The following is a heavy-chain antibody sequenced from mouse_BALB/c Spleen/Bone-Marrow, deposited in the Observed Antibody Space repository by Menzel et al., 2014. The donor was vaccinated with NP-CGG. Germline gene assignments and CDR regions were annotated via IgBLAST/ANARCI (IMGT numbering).Heavy chain of an antibody. Sequence: VKLMESGPELMKPGASVKISCKASGYAFSSSWMNWVKQRPGQGLEWIGRIYPGDGDTNYNGKFKGKATLTADKSSSTAYMQLSSLTSVDSAVYFCARWGITSYYFDYWGQGTTLTVSS. CDR3: ARWGITSYYFDY. CDR2: IYPGDGDT. J-gene: IGHJ2*01. CDR1: GYAFSSSW. D-gene: IGHD2-4*01. V-gene: IGHV1-82*01.